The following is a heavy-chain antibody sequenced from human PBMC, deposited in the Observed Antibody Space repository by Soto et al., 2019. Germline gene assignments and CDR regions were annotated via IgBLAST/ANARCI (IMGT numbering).Heavy chain of an antibody. CDR2: IYYSGST. CDR3: ARESVVVVAAQSYYFDY. CDR1: GGSISSGDYY. V-gene: IGHV4-30-4*01. Sequence: QVPLQESGPGLVKPSQTLSLTCTVSGGSISSGDYYWSWIRQPPGKGLEWIGYIYYSGSTYYNPSLKSRVTISVDTSKNQFSLKLSSVTAADTAVYYCARESVVVVAAQSYYFDYWGQGTLVTVSS. D-gene: IGHD2-15*01. J-gene: IGHJ4*02.